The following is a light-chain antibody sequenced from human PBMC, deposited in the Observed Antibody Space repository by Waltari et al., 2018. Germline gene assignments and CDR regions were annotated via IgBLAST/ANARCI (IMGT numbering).Light chain of an antibody. CDR2: DAS. Sequence: EIVLTQSPATLSLSPGERATLSGRASQSVSSYLAWYQQKPGQAPRLLIYDASNRATGIPARFSGSGSGTDFTLTISSLEPEDFAVYYCQQRSNWRSTFGGGTKVEIK. J-gene: IGKJ4*01. CDR1: QSVSSY. V-gene: IGKV3-11*01. CDR3: QQRSNWRST.